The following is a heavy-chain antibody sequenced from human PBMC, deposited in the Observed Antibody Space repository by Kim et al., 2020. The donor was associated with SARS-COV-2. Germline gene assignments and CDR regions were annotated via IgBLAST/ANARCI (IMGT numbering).Heavy chain of an antibody. CDR1: GITFSGYG. V-gene: IGHV3-33*01. D-gene: IGHD3-16*01. CDR2: IRYDGGNK. CDR3: ARGDSGYDY. J-gene: IGHJ4*02. Sequence: GGSLRLSCEVSGITFSGYGMHWVRQAPGKGLEWVAGIRYDGGNKYYGDSVKGRFTISRDNSKNTLFLKMNSLRAEDSGLYYCARGDSGYDYWGQGTLATVSS.